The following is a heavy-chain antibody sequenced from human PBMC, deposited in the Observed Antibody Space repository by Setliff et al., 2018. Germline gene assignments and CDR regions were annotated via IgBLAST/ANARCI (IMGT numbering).Heavy chain of an antibody. CDR2: IYWDDDE. CDR1: GFSLSTSGVG. Sequence: SGPTLVNPTQTLTLTCTFSGFSLSTSGVGVGWIRQPPGKALEWLALIYWDDDERYSPSLKSRLTITKDTSKNQVVLRMTNMDPVDTGTYYCAHYDSGSSKMDYWGQGTLVTVSS. J-gene: IGHJ4*02. D-gene: IGHD3-10*01. V-gene: IGHV2-5*02. CDR3: AHYDSGSSKMDY.